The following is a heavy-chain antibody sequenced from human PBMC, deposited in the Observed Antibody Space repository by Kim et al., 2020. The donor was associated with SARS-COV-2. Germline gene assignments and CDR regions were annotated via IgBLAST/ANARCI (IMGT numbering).Heavy chain of an antibody. J-gene: IGHJ3*02. D-gene: IGHD3-22*01. V-gene: IGHV3-30*03. CDR3: ARTYYYDSSGPNDAFDI. Sequence: GGSLRLSCAASGFTFSSYGMHWVRQAPGKGLEWVAVISYDGSNKYYADSVKGRFTISRDNSKNTLYLQMNSLRAEDTAVYYCARTYYYDSSGPNDAFDIWGQGTMVTVSS. CDR1: GFTFSSYG. CDR2: ISYDGSNK.